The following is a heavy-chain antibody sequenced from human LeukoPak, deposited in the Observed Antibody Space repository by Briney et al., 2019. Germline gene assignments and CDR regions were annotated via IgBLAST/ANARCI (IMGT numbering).Heavy chain of an antibody. D-gene: IGHD3-3*01. CDR2: IIPILGIA. V-gene: IGHV1-69*04. CDR1: GGTFSSYT. CDR3: ARETKDDFWSGYPFDY. J-gene: IGHJ4*02. Sequence: ASVKVSCKASGGTFSSYTISWVRQAPGQGLEWMGRIIPILGIANYAQKFHGRVTITADKSTSTAYMELSSLRSEDTAVYYCARETKDDFWSGYPFDYWGQGTLVTVSS.